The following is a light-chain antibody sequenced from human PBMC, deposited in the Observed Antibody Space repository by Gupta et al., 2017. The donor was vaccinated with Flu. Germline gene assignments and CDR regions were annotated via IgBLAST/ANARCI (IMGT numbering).Light chain of an antibody. CDR1: QSIGNH. Sequence: EIVLTQSPATLSVSPGETIILSCRASQSIGNHLAWYHHRPGQSPRLLMYAASSRATGLPPRFSGSGSGTEFTLTIRNLQSEDIGVYYCQHDHNWWSKFGEGTTVKI. CDR2: AAS. J-gene: IGKJ2*01. CDR3: QHDHNWWSK. V-gene: IGKV3-15*01.